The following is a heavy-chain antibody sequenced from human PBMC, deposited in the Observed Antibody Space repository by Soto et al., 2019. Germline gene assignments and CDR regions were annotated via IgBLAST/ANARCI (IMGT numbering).Heavy chain of an antibody. D-gene: IGHD5-12*01. J-gene: IGHJ5*02. V-gene: IGHV4-34*01. CDR2: IKHSGST. CDR1: GGSFSGYY. CDR3: ARRPRWLQSYNWFDP. Sequence: QVQLQQWGAGLLKPSETLSLTCAVYGGSFSGYYWSWIRQPPGKGLEWIGKIKHSGSTNYNPALKSRVTISVDTSTNQFSLKQSSVTAADTAVYYCARRPRWLQSYNWFDPWGHGTLVTVSS.